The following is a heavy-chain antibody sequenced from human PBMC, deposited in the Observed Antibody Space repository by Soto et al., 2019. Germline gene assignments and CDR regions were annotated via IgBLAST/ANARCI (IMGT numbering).Heavy chain of an antibody. J-gene: IGHJ6*02. CDR1: GFTFSTYA. D-gene: IGHD2-8*01. CDR3: AGRYCTNGVCYTSYYSDIDV. Sequence: EVQLLESGGGLVQPGGSLRLSCAASGFTFSTYAMSWVRQAPGKGLEWVSTITTSGGNTYYADSVQGRFTISRDNSTNTVYLQMNSLRAEDTAVYYCAGRYCTNGVCYTSYYSDIDVWGQGTTVTVSS. V-gene: IGHV3-23*01. CDR2: ITTSGGNT.